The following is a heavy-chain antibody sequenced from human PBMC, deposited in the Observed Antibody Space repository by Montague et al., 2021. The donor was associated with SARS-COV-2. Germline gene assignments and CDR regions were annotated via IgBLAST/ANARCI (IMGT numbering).Heavy chain of an antibody. CDR2: FYHSGGT. CDR3: ARGSRVIAPTLLSGMDV. D-gene: IGHD2-21*01. CDR1: GGSISSYF. V-gene: IGHV4-4*08. J-gene: IGHJ6*02. Sequence: SETLSLTCTVSGGSISSYFWSWIRQSPGKGLEWIGYFYHSGGTKYNPSLKSRVTISTGTSKNQLSLELSSVTVADTAVYYCARGSRVIAPTLLSGMDVWGQGTTVTV.